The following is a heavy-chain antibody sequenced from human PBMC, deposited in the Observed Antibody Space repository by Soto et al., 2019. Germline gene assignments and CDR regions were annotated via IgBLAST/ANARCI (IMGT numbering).Heavy chain of an antibody. CDR3: AREPYYYDSSGYAFDI. D-gene: IGHD3-22*01. Sequence: ASVKVSCKASGGTFSSYAISWVRQAPGQGLEWMGGIIPIFGTANYAQKFQGRVTITADESTSTAYMELSSLRSEDTAVYYCAREPYYYDSSGYAFDIWGQGTMVTVSS. J-gene: IGHJ3*02. CDR1: GGTFSSYA. CDR2: IIPIFGTA. V-gene: IGHV1-69*13.